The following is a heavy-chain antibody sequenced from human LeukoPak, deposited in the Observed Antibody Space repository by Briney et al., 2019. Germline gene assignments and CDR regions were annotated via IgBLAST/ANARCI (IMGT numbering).Heavy chain of an antibody. CDR2: ISYDGSNK. V-gene: IGHV3-30-3*01. CDR3: AREGSTSRSKPDY. D-gene: IGHD2-2*01. CDR1: GFTFSSYA. Sequence: GGSLRLSCAASGFTFSSYAMHWVRQAPGKGLEWVAVISYDGSNKYYADSVKGRFTMSRDNSKNTLYLQMNSLRAEDTAVYYCAREGSTSRSKPDYWGQGTLVTVSS. J-gene: IGHJ4*02.